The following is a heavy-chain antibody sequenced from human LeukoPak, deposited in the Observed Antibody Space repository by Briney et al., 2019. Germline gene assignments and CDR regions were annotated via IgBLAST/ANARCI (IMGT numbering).Heavy chain of an antibody. D-gene: IGHD2-2*02. CDR1: GYTFTSYG. V-gene: IGHV1-18*01. J-gene: IGHJ1*01. Sequence: ASVKVSCKASGYTFTSYGISWVRQAPGQGLEWMGWISAYNGNTNYAQKLQGRVTMTTDTSTSTAYMELRSLRSDDTAVYYCARAQNCSSTSCYTSEYFQHWGQGTLVTVSS. CDR3: ARAQNCSSTSCYTSEYFQH. CDR2: ISAYNGNT.